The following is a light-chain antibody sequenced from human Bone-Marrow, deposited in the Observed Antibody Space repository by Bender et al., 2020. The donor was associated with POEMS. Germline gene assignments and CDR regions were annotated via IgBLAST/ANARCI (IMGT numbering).Light chain of an antibody. CDR1: SSNIGAGYD. CDR2: GYN. V-gene: IGLV1-40*01. J-gene: IGLJ2*01. Sequence: QSVLTQPPSVSGAPGQRVTISCTGSSSNIGAGYDVHWYQQLPGTAPKLLIYGYNNRPSGVPDRFSGSKSGTSASLAITGLQAEDEGDYYCSSYTSSSTLVFGGGTKLTVL. CDR3: SSYTSSSTLV.